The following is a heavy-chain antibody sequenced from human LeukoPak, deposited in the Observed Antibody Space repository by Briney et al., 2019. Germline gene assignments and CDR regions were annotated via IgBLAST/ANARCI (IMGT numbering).Heavy chain of an antibody. D-gene: IGHD3-16*01. Sequence: PSETLSLTCTVSGGSMRDIYWSWIRQPPGKGLEWIGSIYHSGSTYYNPSLKSRVTISVDTSKNQFSLKLSSVTAADTAVYYCARTPYDYVWGSPFDYWGQGTLVTVSS. CDR3: ARTPYDYVWGSPFDY. J-gene: IGHJ4*02. CDR2: IYHSGST. CDR1: GGSMRDIY. V-gene: IGHV4-59*08.